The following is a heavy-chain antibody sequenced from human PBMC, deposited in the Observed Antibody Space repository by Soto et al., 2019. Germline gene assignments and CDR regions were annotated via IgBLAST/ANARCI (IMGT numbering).Heavy chain of an antibody. Sequence: ASVKVSCKASGYIFTSYAMHWVRQAPGQRLEWMGWINAGNGNTKYSQKFQGRVTITRDTSASTAYMELSSLRSEDTAVYYCARDCRRMATITGMGYWGQGTLVTVSS. CDR3: ARDCRRMATITGMGY. CDR2: INAGNGNT. CDR1: GYIFTSYA. V-gene: IGHV1-3*01. D-gene: IGHD4-4*01. J-gene: IGHJ4*02.